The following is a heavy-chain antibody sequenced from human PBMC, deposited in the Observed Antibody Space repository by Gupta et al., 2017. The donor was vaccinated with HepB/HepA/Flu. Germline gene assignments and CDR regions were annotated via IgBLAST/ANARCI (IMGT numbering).Heavy chain of an antibody. Sequence: AVYGGSFSGYYWSWIRQPPGKGLEWIGEINHSGSTNYNPSLESRVTISVDTSKNQFSLKLSSVTAADTAVYYCARSIVVVVAAVHSPRNYYYYGMDVWGQGTTVTVSS. V-gene: IGHV4-34*01. D-gene: IGHD2-15*01. J-gene: IGHJ6*02. CDR2: INHSGST. CDR1: GGSFSGYY. CDR3: ARSIVVVVAAVHSPRNYYYYGMDV.